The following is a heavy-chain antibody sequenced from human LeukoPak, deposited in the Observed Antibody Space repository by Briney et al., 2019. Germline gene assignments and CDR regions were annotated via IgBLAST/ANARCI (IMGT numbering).Heavy chain of an antibody. CDR3: ARDPTYYYDSSGYS. D-gene: IGHD3-22*01. CDR1: GGSISSGSYY. V-gene: IGHV4-61*02. CDR2: IYTSGST. Sequence: SQTLSLTCTVSGGSISSGSYYWSWIRQPAGKGLEWIGRIYTSGSTNYNPSLKSRVTISVDTSKNQFSLKLSSVTAADTAVYYCARDPTYYYDSSGYSWGQGTLVTVSS. J-gene: IGHJ4*02.